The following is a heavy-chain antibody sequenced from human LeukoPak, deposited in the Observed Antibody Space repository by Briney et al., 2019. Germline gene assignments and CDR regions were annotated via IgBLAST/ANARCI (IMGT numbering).Heavy chain of an antibody. CDR1: GYSSTSYW. Sequence: GESLKISCKGSGYSSTSYWIGWVRQMPGKGLEWMGIIYPGDSDTRYSPSFQGQVTISADKSISTAYLQWSSLKASDTAMYYCASSRMVRGVIITFDYWGQGTLVTVSS. CDR2: IYPGDSDT. J-gene: IGHJ4*02. V-gene: IGHV5-51*01. D-gene: IGHD3-10*01. CDR3: ASSRMVRGVIITFDY.